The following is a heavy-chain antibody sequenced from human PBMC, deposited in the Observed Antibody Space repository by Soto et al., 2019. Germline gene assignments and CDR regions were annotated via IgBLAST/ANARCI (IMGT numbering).Heavy chain of an antibody. CDR1: GFTFSSYA. CDR3: AKGGSSWTDSNYYYMDV. V-gene: IGHV3-23*01. Sequence: EVQLLESGGGLVQPGGSLRLSCAASGFTFSSYAMSWVRQAPGKGLEWVSAISGSGGSTYYADSVKGRFTISRDNSKHTLYLQMNSLRAEDTAVYYCAKGGSSWTDSNYYYMDVWGKGTTVTVSS. D-gene: IGHD6-13*01. CDR2: ISGSGGST. J-gene: IGHJ6*03.